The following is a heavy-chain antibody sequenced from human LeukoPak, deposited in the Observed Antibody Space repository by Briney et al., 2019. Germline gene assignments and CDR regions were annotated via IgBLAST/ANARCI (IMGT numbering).Heavy chain of an antibody. Sequence: GGSLRLSCAASGFTFSSYGMHWVRQAPGKGLEWVAVISYDGSNKYYADSVKSRFTISRDNSKNTLYLQMNSLRAEDTAVYYCAKDPGGRGDWSFDYWGQGTLVTVSS. V-gene: IGHV3-30*18. CDR1: GFTFSSYG. J-gene: IGHJ4*02. D-gene: IGHD2-21*02. CDR3: AKDPGGRGDWSFDY. CDR2: ISYDGSNK.